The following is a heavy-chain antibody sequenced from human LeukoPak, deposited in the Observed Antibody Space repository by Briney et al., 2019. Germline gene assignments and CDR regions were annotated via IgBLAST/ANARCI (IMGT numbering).Heavy chain of an antibody. V-gene: IGHV1-2*02. CDR2: INPNSGGT. CDR3: ARSKYSSSWKQGQNNWFDP. D-gene: IGHD6-13*01. Sequence: ASVKVSCKASGYTFTGYYMHWVRQAPGQGLEWMGWINPNSGGTNYAQKFQGRVTMTRDTSISTAYMELSRLRSDDTAVYYCARSKYSSSWKQGQNNWFDPWGQGTLVTVSS. CDR1: GYTFTGYY. J-gene: IGHJ5*02.